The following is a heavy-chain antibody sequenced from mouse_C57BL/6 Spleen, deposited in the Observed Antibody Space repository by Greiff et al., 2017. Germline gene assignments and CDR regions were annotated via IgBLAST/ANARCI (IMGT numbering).Heavy chain of an antibody. CDR2: INPGSGGT. J-gene: IGHJ3*01. D-gene: IGHD2-13*01. V-gene: IGHV1-54*01. Sequence: QVQLQQSGAELVRPGTSVKVSCTASGYAFTNYLIEWVKQRPGQGLEWIGVINPGSGGTNYNEKFKGKATLTADKSSSTAYMQLSSLTSEDSAVYFCARRTDYWGQGTLVTVSA. CDR3: ARRTDY. CDR1: GYAFTNYL.